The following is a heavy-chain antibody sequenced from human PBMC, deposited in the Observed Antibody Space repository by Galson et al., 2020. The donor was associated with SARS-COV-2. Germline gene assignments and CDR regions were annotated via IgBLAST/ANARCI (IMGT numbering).Heavy chain of an antibody. Sequence: ETSETLSLTCTVSGGSISTYYWSWIRQPPGKGLDWIGYMYYSGTTKENPSLKSRVTISVDTSKNQFSLKLSSVTAADTAVYYCARHIPGGGYYYGLDGWGQGTAVTVSS. J-gene: IGHJ6*02. CDR1: GGSISTYY. D-gene: IGHD2-15*01. CDR2: MYYSGTT. CDR3: ARHIPGGGYYYGLDG. V-gene: IGHV4-59*08.